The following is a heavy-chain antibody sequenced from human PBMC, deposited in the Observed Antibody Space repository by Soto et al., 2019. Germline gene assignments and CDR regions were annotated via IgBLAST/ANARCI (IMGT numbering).Heavy chain of an antibody. D-gene: IGHD3-22*01. CDR3: ARDKYYFDDSDTDH. Sequence: PGGSLRLSCAASGFTFTKYGMHWIRQAPGKGLEWVAIIWYDGITKYYSDSVKGRFTISRDNSKNTVYLQMNSLRAEDTAMYYCARDKYYFDDSDTDHWGQGTQVTVSS. CDR2: IWYDGITK. CDR1: GFTFTKYG. J-gene: IGHJ4*02. V-gene: IGHV3-33*01.